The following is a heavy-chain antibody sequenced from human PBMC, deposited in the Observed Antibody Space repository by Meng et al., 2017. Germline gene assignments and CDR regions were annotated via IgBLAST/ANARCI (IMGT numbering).Heavy chain of an antibody. J-gene: IGHJ4*02. CDR1: GFTFSSYW. D-gene: IGHD3-16*02. CDR2: IKEDGSEK. CDR3: ARARYDYVWGSYRYRVLDY. Sequence: GESLKISCAASGFTFSSYWMTWVRQAPGKGLEWVANIKEDGSEKFYVDSVKGRFTISRDNAKNSLYLQMNSLRAEDTAVYYCARARYDYVWGSYRYRVLDYWGQGTRVTVSS. V-gene: IGHV3-7*01.